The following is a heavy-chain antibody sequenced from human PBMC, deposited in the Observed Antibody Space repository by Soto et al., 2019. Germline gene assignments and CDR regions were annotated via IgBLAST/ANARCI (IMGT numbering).Heavy chain of an antibody. V-gene: IGHV4-31*03. CDR2: IYFSGVT. D-gene: IGHD1-1*01. CDR1: GGFISSAGYY. Sequence: QVQLQESGPGLVEPSQTLSLTCTVSGGFISSAGYYWSWIRQRPGKGLEWIGYIYFSGVTYYNPSLESRVTISVDTSKNQFSLRLSSVTAADTAVYYCARDPWRTPPEAAFDVWGQGTKVTVSS. J-gene: IGHJ3*01. CDR3: ARDPWRTPPEAAFDV.